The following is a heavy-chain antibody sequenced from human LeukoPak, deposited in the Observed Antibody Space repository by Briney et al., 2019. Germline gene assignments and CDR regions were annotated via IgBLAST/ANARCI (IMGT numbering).Heavy chain of an antibody. V-gene: IGHV4-34*01. CDR3: AREVSYGPPSGFDP. D-gene: IGHD4-17*01. J-gene: IGHJ5*02. CDR1: GGSFSGYY. Sequence: SETLSLTCAAYGGSFSGYYWSWIRQPPGKGLEWIGEINHSGGTNYNPSLKSRVTISVDTSKNQFSLKLSSVTAADTAVYYCAREVSYGPPSGFDPWGQGTLVTVSS. CDR2: INHSGGT.